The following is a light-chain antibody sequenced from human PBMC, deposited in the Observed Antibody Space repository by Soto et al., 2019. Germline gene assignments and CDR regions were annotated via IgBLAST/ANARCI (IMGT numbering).Light chain of an antibody. J-gene: IGKJ5*01. CDR3: AKYGRSPWVT. CDR2: DVS. V-gene: IGKV3-20*01. CDR1: QRVSTNY. Sequence: EIVLTQSPGTLSLSPGERATPSCRASQRVSTNYFSWYQQNPGRGAKLIMHDVSSVVSGIPGRLTGSGSGRDFTLTISRLELENFAVYYCAKYGRSPWVTFGQGTRLEIK.